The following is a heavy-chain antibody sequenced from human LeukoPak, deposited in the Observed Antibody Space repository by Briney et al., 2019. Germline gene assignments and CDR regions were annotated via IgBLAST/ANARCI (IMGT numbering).Heavy chain of an antibody. J-gene: IGHJ4*02. CDR3: ARDHSINWNLDY. D-gene: IGHD1-20*01. CDR1: GFTFSSYS. CDR2: ISSSSSYI. V-gene: IGHV3-21*01. Sequence: GGSLRLSCAATGFTFSSYSMNWVRQAPGKGLEWVSSISSSSSYIYYADSVKGRFTISRDNAKNSLYLQMNSLRAEDTAVYYCARDHSINWNLDYWGQGTLVTVSS.